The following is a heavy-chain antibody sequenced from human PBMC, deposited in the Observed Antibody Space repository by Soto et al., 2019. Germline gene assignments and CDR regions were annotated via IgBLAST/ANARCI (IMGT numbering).Heavy chain of an antibody. Sequence: EVQLVESGGGLVQPGGSLRLSCAASGFTFSSYWMSWVRQAPGKGLEWVANIKQDGSDKYYVDSVKGRFTISRDNAKNSLYLQMNSLEAEDTGIYYCAKVKSLAGQEWGQGTLVTVSS. CDR2: IKQDGSDK. V-gene: IGHV3-7*05. CDR3: AKVKSLAGQE. J-gene: IGHJ4*02. CDR1: GFTFSSYW. D-gene: IGHD6-6*01.